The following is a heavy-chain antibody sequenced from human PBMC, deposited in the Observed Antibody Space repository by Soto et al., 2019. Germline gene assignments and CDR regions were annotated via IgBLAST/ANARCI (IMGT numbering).Heavy chain of an antibody. CDR2: VYSSGTT. V-gene: IGHV4-4*07. CDR1: GRSINNYG. Sequence: QTMSPPCRVSGRSINNYGWSWIRQHAGKGLEWIGRVYSSGTTDYNPSLNSRATLSVETSKNQFSLKLSSVTAADTAVYYCARDIGSYAYGVGDWGQGIQVTVSS. D-gene: IGHD2-8*01. CDR3: ARDIGSYAYGVGD. J-gene: IGHJ4*02.